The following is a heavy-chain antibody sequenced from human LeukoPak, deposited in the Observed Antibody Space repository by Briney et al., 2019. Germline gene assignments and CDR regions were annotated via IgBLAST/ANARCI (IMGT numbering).Heavy chain of an antibody. CDR3: ARHDDFLSAYNY. CDR2: IYHTGSA. CDR1: GGSINSDYW. D-gene: IGHD3-3*01. V-gene: IGHV4-4*02. Sequence: SETLSLTCAVSGGSINSDYWWTWVRQSPGKGLEWIGEIYHTGSANYNLSLESRVTISRDRSKNQFSLMLRSVTAADTAVYYCARHDDFLSAYNYWGQGILVTVSS. J-gene: IGHJ4*02.